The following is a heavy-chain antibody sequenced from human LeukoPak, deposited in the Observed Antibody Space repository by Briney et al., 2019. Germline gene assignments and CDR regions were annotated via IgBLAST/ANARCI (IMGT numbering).Heavy chain of an antibody. CDR1: GSSISSYY. J-gene: IGHJ4*02. CDR3: ARAVEWLPYYFDY. D-gene: IGHD6-19*01. Sequence: PSETLSLTCTVSGSSISSYYWSWIRQPPGKGLEWIGYIYYSGSTNYNPSLKSRVTISVDTSKNQFSLKLSSVTAADTAVYYCARAVEWLPYYFDYWGQGTLVTVSS. CDR2: IYYSGST. V-gene: IGHV4-59*01.